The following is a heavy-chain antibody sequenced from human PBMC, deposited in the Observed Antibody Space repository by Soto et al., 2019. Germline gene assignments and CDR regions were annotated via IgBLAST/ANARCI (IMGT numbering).Heavy chain of an antibody. V-gene: IGHV1-69*13. D-gene: IGHD3-16*01. Sequence: VASVKVSCKASGGTSSSYTISWVRQAPGQGLEWMGGIIPIFGTANYAQKFQGRVTITADESTSTAYMELSSLRSEDTAVYYCARGQIINMKESKSAFDIWGQGTMVTGSS. CDR3: ARGQIINMKESKSAFDI. CDR1: GGTSSSYT. CDR2: IIPIFGTA. J-gene: IGHJ3*02.